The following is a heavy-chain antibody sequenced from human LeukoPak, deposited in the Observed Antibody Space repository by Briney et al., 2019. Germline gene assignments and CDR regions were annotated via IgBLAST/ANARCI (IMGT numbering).Heavy chain of an antibody. D-gene: IGHD3-3*01. CDR3: ARDEDWSGYYGAFDI. V-gene: IGHV3-74*01. CDR2: INSDGSST. J-gene: IGHJ3*02. Sequence: PGGSLRLSCAASGFTFSIYWMHWVRQAPGKGLVWVSRINSDGSSTSYADSAKGRFTISRDNAKNTLYLQMNSLRAEDTAVYYCARDEDWSGYYGAFDIWGQGTMVTVSS. CDR1: GFTFSIYW.